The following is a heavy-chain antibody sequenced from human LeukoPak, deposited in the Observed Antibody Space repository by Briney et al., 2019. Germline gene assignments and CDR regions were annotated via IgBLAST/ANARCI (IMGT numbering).Heavy chain of an antibody. D-gene: IGHD2-2*01. V-gene: IGHV1-69*06. CDR1: GGTFSTYT. J-gene: IGHJ6*03. Sequence: GASVKVSCKASGGTFSTYTITRVRQAPGQGLEWMGGIIPIFDTANYAQKFQGRVTITADRSTNTAYLELSRLRSEDTAVYYCARGVGSRYMDVWGKGTTVTVSS. CDR2: IIPIFDTA. CDR3: ARGVGSRYMDV.